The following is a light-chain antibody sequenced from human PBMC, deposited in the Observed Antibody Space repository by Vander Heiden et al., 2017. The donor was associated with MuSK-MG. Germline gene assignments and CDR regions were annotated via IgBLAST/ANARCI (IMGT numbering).Light chain of an antibody. CDR2: DVS. Sequence: QSALTQPASVSGSPGRSIPISCTGTSSDVGGYNDVSWYPQHPGKAPKLMIDDVSQRPAGVCHRFSGSKSGNTASLSISGLHDEDEADYYCCAYRSRINLVVGGGTKLTVL. V-gene: IGLV2-14*01. CDR1: SSDVGGYND. J-gene: IGLJ2*01. CDR3: CAYRSRINLV.